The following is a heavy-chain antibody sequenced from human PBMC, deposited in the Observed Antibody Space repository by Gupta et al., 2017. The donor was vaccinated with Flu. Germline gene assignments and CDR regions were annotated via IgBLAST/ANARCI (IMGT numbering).Heavy chain of an antibody. Sequence: HVQLQQWGAGLLKPSETLSLTCAVYGGSFSGYYWSWIRQPPGKGLEWIGEINHSGSTNYNPSLKSRVTISVDTSKNQFSLKLSSVTAADTAVYYCARASMIVVAYAFDIWGQGTMVTVSS. CDR1: GGSFSGYY. CDR2: INHSGST. D-gene: IGHD3-22*01. CDR3: ARASMIVVAYAFDI. J-gene: IGHJ3*02. V-gene: IGHV4-34*01.